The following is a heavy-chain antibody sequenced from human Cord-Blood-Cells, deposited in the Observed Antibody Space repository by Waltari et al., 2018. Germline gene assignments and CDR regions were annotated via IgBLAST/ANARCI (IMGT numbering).Heavy chain of an antibody. CDR1: GYTFTGYY. J-gene: IGHJ3*02. CDR2: INPNSGGT. V-gene: IGHV1-2*02. Sequence: QVQLVQSGAEVKKPGASVKVSCKASGYTFTGYYMHWVRRAPGQGLEWMGWINPNSGGTNYAQKFQGRVTMTRDTSISTAYMELSRLRSDDTAVYYCARGLYYDILTGSADAFDIWGQGTMVTVSS. D-gene: IGHD3-9*01. CDR3: ARGLYYDILTGSADAFDI.